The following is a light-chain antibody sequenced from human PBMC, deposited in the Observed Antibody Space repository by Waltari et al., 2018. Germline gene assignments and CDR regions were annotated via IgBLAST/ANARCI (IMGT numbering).Light chain of an antibody. V-gene: IGKV3-11*01. Sequence: EIVLTQSPATLSLSPGERATLSCRASQSVSSYLAWYQQKPGQAPRLLIYDASNRATGIPSRFSGSASGTNFTLTIGSLQPEDFATYYCQQSYHNPPTFGQGTRLDIE. J-gene: IGKJ5*01. CDR2: DAS. CDR3: QQSYHNPPT. CDR1: QSVSSY.